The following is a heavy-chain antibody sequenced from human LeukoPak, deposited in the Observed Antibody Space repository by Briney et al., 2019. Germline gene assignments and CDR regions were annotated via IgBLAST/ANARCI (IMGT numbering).Heavy chain of an antibody. Sequence: GGSLRLSCAASGFTFSSFGMSWVRQAPGKGLEWVSAISSTGGTAYYADSVKGRFTISRDNSKNTLYLQMNSLRAEDTAVYYCAQEGFMITFGGVIGPDYWGQGTLVTVSS. CDR1: GFTFSSFG. CDR2: ISSTGGTA. D-gene: IGHD3-16*02. V-gene: IGHV3-23*01. CDR3: AQEGFMITFGGVIGPDY. J-gene: IGHJ4*02.